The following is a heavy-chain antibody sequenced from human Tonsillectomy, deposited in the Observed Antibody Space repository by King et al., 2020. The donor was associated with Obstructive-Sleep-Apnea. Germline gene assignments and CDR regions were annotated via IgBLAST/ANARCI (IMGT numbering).Heavy chain of an antibody. CDR3: AKDLEQLVRRGFPGF. V-gene: IGHV3-33*06. J-gene: IGHJ4*02. CDR2: IWFDGSNK. D-gene: IGHD6-6*01. CDR1: GFTFSSYG. Sequence: QVQLVESGGGVVQPGRSLRLSCAASGFTFSSYGMHWVRQAPGKGLEWVAVIWFDGSNKYYADSVKGRFTISRDNSKNTLYLQMNSLRAEDTAVYYCAKDLEQLVRRGFPGFWGQGTLVTVSS.